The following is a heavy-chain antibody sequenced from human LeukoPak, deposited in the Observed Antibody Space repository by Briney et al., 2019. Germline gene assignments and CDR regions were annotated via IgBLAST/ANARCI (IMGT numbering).Heavy chain of an antibody. V-gene: IGHV3-33*08. Sequence: GGSLRLSCAASGFTFSSYAMSWVRQAPGKGLEWVALIWYDGSSKYYADSVKGRFTISRDNSKNTLYLQMNSLRAEDTAVYYCARDLGWSSPGDYWGQGTLVIVSS. J-gene: IGHJ4*02. CDR1: GFTFSSYA. D-gene: IGHD7-27*01. CDR2: IWYDGSSK. CDR3: ARDLGWSSPGDY.